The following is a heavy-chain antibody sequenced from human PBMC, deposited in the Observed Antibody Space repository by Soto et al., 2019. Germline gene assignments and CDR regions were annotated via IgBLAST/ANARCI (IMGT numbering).Heavy chain of an antibody. V-gene: IGHV3-74*01. Sequence: GGSLRLSCVTSGFDFSYYWIHWIRQAPGKGLVWVSRIDPDGTTTNYADSVKGRFTVSRDNAKDTAYLQMDSLTADDTALYYCTRGLRPSSAGTGAYWG. CDR3: TRGLRPSSAGTGAY. CDR2: IDPDGTTT. CDR1: GFDFSYYW. D-gene: IGHD1-1*01. J-gene: IGHJ4*01.